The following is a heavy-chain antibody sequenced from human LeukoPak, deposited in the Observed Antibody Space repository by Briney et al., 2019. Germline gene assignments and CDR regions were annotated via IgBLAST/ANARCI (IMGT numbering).Heavy chain of an antibody. CDR1: GFTFSSHS. CDR2: ISSSSSYI. CDR3: AAITMVRGAMDPYYYYGMDV. D-gene: IGHD3-10*01. V-gene: IGHV3-21*01. J-gene: IGHJ6*04. Sequence: GGSLRLSCAASGFTFSSHSMNWVRQAPGKGLEWVSSISSSSSYIYYADSVKGRFTISRDNAKNSLYLQMNSLRAEDTAVYYCAAITMVRGAMDPYYYYGMDVWGKGTTVTVSS.